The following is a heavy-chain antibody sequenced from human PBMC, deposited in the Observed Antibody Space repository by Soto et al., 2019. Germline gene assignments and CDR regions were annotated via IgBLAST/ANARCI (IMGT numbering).Heavy chain of an antibody. CDR1: GFTFSSES. Sequence: QPGGSLRLSCKVSGFTFSSESMIWLRQAPGKGLEWVSFISRTSNVIYYVDSVKGRFTTSRDNGKNLLFLQMNDLRGEDTAVYYCARGTYYSGDNGYYYFDSWGKGTLVTVSS. CDR3: ARGTYYSGDNGYYYFDS. D-gene: IGHD3-3*01. CDR2: ISRTSNVI. V-gene: IGHV3-48*01. J-gene: IGHJ4*02.